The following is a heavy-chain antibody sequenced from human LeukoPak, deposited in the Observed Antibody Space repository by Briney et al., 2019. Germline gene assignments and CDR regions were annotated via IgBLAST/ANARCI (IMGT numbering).Heavy chain of an antibody. CDR3: ARHLVGATQHLDY. CDR1: GGTFSRYA. J-gene: IGHJ4*02. D-gene: IGHD1-26*01. V-gene: IGHV1-69*05. CDR2: IIPIFGTA. Sequence: SSVKVSCKASGGTFSRYAISLVRQAPGQGLECMGRIIPIFGTANYAQKFQGRVTITTDESTSTAYMELSSLRSEDTAVYYCARHLVGATQHLDYWGQGTLVTVSS.